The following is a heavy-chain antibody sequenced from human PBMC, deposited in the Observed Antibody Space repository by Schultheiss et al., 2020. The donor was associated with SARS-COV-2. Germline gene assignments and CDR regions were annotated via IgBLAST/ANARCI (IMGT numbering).Heavy chain of an antibody. V-gene: IGHV3-23*01. Sequence: GGSLRLSCAASGFTFSSYSMNWVRQAPGKGLEWVSAISGSGGSTYYADSVKGRFTISRDNSKNTLYLQMTSLRVEDTAVYFCARVGSGSRLFYIDSWGQGTLVTVSS. J-gene: IGHJ4*02. CDR2: ISGSGGST. CDR3: ARVGSGSRLFYIDS. D-gene: IGHD3-3*01. CDR1: GFTFSSYS.